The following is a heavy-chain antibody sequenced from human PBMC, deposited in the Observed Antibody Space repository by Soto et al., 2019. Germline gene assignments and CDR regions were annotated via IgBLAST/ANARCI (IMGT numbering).Heavy chain of an antibody. CDR1: GGSISSYY. V-gene: IGHV4-59*08. Sequence: SETLSLTCTVSGGSISSYYWSWIRQPPGKGLEWIGYIYYSGSTNYNPSLKSRVTISVDTSKNQFSLKLSSVTAADTAVYYCARQGDTVTKAYNWFAPWGQGTLVTVSS. J-gene: IGHJ5*02. CDR3: ARQGDTVTKAYNWFAP. CDR2: IYYSGST. D-gene: IGHD4-17*01.